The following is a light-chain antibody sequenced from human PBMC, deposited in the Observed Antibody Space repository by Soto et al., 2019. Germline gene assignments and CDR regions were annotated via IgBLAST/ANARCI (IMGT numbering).Light chain of an antibody. Sequence: DIQMTQSPSSLSASVGDRVTITCRTSQSISSYLNWYQQKPGKAPKVLIYAASSLQSGVPSRFSGSGSGRDFTLTISSLQPEDFATYYCQQSYNMPWTFGQGTKVEIK. V-gene: IGKV1-39*01. CDR2: AAS. CDR3: QQSYNMPWT. CDR1: QSISSY. J-gene: IGKJ1*01.